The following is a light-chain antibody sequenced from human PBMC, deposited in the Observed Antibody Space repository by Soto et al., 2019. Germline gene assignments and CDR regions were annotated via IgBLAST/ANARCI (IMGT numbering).Light chain of an antibody. V-gene: IGLV2-14*01. CDR1: SSDVGGYNY. CDR3: SSYTSSSLVV. J-gene: IGLJ2*01. Sequence: QSVLTQPASVSGSPGQSITISCTGTSSDVGGYNYVSWYQLHPGKAPKLMIYDVSNRPSGVSNRFSGSKSGNTASLTISGLQAEDEADYYCSSYTSSSLVVFGGGTQLTVL. CDR2: DVS.